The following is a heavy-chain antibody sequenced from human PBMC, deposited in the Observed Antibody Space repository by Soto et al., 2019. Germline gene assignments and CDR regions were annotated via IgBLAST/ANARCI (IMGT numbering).Heavy chain of an antibody. D-gene: IGHD2-21*02. CDR3: ARGGHVVVVTAALDY. CDR1: VDTFTDYY. V-gene: IGHV1-46*01. CDR2: VNPSGGHT. Sequence: QVQLMQSGAEVKKPGASVKVSCKASVDTFTDYYIHWVRQAPGPGLEWMGTVNPSGGHTTYAQHFLGRVTMTRDTSTSTLYMELTSLTSDDTAIYYCARGGHVVVVTAALDYWGQGTLVTVSS. J-gene: IGHJ4*02.